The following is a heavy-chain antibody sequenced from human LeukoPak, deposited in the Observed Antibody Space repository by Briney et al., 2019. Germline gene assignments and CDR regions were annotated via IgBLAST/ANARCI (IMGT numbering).Heavy chain of an antibody. J-gene: IGHJ3*02. CDR3: ARDGSSGYYLFDAFDI. CDR1: GYTFTGYY. V-gene: IGHV1-69*05. CDR2: IIPIFGTA. D-gene: IGHD3-22*01. Sequence: SVKVSCKASGYTFTGYYMHWVRQAPGQGLEWMGRIIPIFGTANYAQKFQGRVTITTDESTSTAYMELSSLRSEDTAVYYCARDGSSGYYLFDAFDIWGQGTMVTVSS.